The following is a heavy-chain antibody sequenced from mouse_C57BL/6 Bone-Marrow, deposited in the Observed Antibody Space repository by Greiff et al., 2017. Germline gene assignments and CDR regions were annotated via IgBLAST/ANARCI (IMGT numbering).Heavy chain of an antibody. Sequence: VQRVESGAELARPGASVKLSCKASGYTFTSYGISWVKQRTGQGLEWIGEIYPRSGNTYYNEKFKGKATLTADKSSSTAYMDLRSLTSYDTAVYFCAVYGNWDYWGQGTTLTVSS. V-gene: IGHV1-81*01. D-gene: IGHD2-1*01. CDR3: AVYGNWDY. J-gene: IGHJ2*01. CDR1: GYTFTSYG. CDR2: IYPRSGNT.